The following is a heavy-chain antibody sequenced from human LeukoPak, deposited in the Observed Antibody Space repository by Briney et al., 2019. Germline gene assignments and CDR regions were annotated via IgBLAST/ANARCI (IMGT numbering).Heavy chain of an antibody. D-gene: IGHD5-18*01. V-gene: IGHV3-20*01. CDR3: ARDRSYGSFDF. CDR2: INWNGGST. Sequence: GGSLRLSCAASGFTFDDHGMNWVRQAPGKGLEWFSGINWNGGSTFYADSVKGRFTISRDNAKNALYLQMNSLTAEGTALYHCARDRSYGSFDFWGQGTLVTVSS. CDR1: GFTFDDHG. J-gene: IGHJ4*02.